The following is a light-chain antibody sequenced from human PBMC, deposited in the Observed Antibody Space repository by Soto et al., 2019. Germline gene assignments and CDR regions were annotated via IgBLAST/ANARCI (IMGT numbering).Light chain of an antibody. J-gene: IGKJ1*01. V-gene: IGKV3-15*01. CDR2: GAS. CDR1: QSVNGL. CDR3: QQYNNWRT. Sequence: EIMLKQSPATLSLSPGERATLSCRASQSVNGLLGLYQQRPGQAPRLLIYGASTRATGIPARFSGSGSGTEFTLTINSLQSEDFAVYYCQQYNNWRTFGQGTKVDI.